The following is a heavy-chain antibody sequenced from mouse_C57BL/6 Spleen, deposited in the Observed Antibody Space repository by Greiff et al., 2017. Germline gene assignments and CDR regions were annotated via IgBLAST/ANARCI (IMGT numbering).Heavy chain of an antibody. J-gene: IGHJ4*01. CDR2: IWRGGST. D-gene: IGHD2-5*01. Sequence: VKLMESGPGLVQPSQSLSITCTVSGFSLTSYGVHWVRQSPGKGLEWLGVIWRGGSTDYNAAFMSRLSITKDNSKSQVFFKMNSLQADDTAIYYCAKKGDYSNLYAMDYWGQGTSVTVSS. V-gene: IGHV2-5*01. CDR3: AKKGDYSNLYAMDY. CDR1: GFSLTSYG.